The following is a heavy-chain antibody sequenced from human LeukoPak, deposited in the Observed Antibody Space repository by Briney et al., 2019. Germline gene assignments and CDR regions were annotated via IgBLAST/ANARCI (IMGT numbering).Heavy chain of an antibody. CDR2: ISSRSSYI. Sequence: GGSLRLSCAASGFTFSTFSMNWVRQAPGKGLEWVSFISSRSSYIYYADSVKGRFTISRDTAKNSLYLQMNSLRAEDTAVYYCARGGKPFDYWGQGTLVTVSS. J-gene: IGHJ4*02. CDR3: ARGGKPFDY. D-gene: IGHD1-1*01. CDR1: GFTFSTFS. V-gene: IGHV3-21*01.